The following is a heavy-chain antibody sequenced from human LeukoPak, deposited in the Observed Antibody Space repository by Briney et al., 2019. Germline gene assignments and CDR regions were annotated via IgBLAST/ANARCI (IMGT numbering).Heavy chain of an antibody. D-gene: IGHD6-13*01. CDR1: GGTFSSYT. CDR3: ARCIAAAGVAFDI. CDR2: IIPILGIA. J-gene: IGHJ3*02. Sequence: SVKVSCKASGGTFSSYTISWVRQAPGQGLEWMGRIIPILGIANYAQKFQGRVTITADKSTSTAYMELSSLRSEDTAVYYCARCIAAAGVAFDIWGQGTMVTVSP. V-gene: IGHV1-69*02.